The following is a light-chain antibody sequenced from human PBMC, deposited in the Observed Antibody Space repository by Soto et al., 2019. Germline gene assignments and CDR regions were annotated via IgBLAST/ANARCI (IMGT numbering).Light chain of an antibody. J-gene: IGKJ4*01. CDR2: AAS. Sequence: DIQMTQSPSSLSASVGDRVTITCRASQGISNYLAWYQQKPGKVPKLLIYAASTLQSGVPARFSGSGSGTDFTLTISSLQPEDVATYYCQKYNRAPAFGGENKVEIK. V-gene: IGKV1-27*01. CDR3: QKYNRAPA. CDR1: QGISNY.